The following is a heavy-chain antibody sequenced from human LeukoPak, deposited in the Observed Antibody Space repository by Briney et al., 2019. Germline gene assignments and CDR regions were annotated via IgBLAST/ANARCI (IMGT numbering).Heavy chain of an antibody. Sequence: GGSLRLSCAASGFTFDDYAMHWVRQAPGKGLEWVSGISWNSFTIGYADSVKGRFTISRDNAKNSLYLQMNSLRVEDTALYYCAKDIGRVDTASTYMDVWGKGTTVTVSS. CDR1: GFTFDDYA. CDR2: ISWNSFTI. V-gene: IGHV3-9*01. D-gene: IGHD5-18*01. J-gene: IGHJ6*03. CDR3: AKDIGRVDTASTYMDV.